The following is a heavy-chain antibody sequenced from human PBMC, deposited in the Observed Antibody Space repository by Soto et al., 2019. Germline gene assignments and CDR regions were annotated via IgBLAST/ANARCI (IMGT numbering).Heavy chain of an antibody. D-gene: IGHD3-3*01. J-gene: IGHJ4*02. CDR1: GYTFTSYG. Sequence: QVQLVQSGAEVKKPGASVKVSCKASGYTFTSYGISWVRQAPGQGLEWMGWISAYNGNTNYAQKLQGRVTMTTDTSTSTAYMELRSLRSDDTALYYCARGPETHDDVWSGYSFDYWGQGTRGTVAS. V-gene: IGHV1-18*04. CDR3: ARGPETHDDVWSGYSFDY. CDR2: ISAYNGNT.